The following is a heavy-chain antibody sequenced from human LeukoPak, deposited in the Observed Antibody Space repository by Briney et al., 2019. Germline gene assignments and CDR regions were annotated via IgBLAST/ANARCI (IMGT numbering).Heavy chain of an antibody. V-gene: IGHV4-34*01. CDR1: GGSFSGYY. D-gene: IGHD3-10*01. J-gene: IGHJ5*02. Sequence: PSETLSLTCAVYGGSFSGYYWRWIRQPPGKGLEWIGEIKQRGSTNYRPSLKSLVTISVDTSENQFSLKLSSVTAADTAVYYCARGGQLWFGELFKVNWFDLGGEGTLVTVSS. CDR2: IKQRGST. CDR3: ARGGQLWFGELFKVNWFDL.